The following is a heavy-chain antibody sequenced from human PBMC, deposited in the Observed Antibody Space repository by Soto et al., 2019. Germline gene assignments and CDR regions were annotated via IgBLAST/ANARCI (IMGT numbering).Heavy chain of an antibody. J-gene: IGHJ6*04. V-gene: IGHV1-46*03. CDR3: ARSFEQWSDFDY. CDR2: INPSGGST. CDR1: GYTFTSYY. D-gene: IGHD3-9*01. Sequence: ASVKVACKASGYTFTSYYVRWVRQAPGQGLEWMGIINPSGGSTSYAQKFQGRVTMTRDTSTSTVYMELSSLRSEDTAVYYCARSFEQWSDFDYWGKGTTVTVSS.